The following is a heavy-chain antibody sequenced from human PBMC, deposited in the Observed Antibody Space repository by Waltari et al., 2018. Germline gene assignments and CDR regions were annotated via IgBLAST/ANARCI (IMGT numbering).Heavy chain of an antibody. J-gene: IGHJ4*02. CDR2: IIPIFGTA. CDR1: GGTFSSYA. CDR3: ARLEADLSPIAPFDY. D-gene: IGHD1-1*01. V-gene: IGHV1-69*08. Sequence: QVQLVQSGAEVKKPGSSVKVSCKASGGTFSSYAISWVRQAPGQGLEWMGRIIPIFGTANYAQKFQGRVTITADKSTSTAYMELSSLRSEDTAVYYCARLEADLSPIAPFDYWGQGTLATVSS.